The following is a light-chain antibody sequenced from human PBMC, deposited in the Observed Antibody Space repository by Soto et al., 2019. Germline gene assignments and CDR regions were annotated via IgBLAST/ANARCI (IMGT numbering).Light chain of an antibody. CDR1: NSNIGAGYD. Sequence: QSVLTQPPSVSGAPGQRVTISCTGSNSNIGAGYDVHWYQQLPGTAPKLLIYDNSNRPSGVPDRFSGSKSGTSASLAITGLQAEDEADYYCQSYDSSLSGWVFGGGTQLTVL. J-gene: IGLJ3*02. CDR2: DNS. CDR3: QSYDSSLSGWV. V-gene: IGLV1-40*01.